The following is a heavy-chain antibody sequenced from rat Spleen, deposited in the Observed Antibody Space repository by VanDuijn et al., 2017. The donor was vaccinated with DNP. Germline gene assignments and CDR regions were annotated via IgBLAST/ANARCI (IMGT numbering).Heavy chain of an antibody. J-gene: IGHJ2*01. D-gene: IGHD1-4*01. Sequence: EVQLVESGGGLVQPGRSLKLSCAASGFTFSDYNMAWVRQAPKKGLEWVATIIYDGSRTYYRDSVKGRFTISRDNAKSTLYLQMDSLRSEDTATYYCARGTYGPGYNYYFDYWGQGVMVTVSS. CDR3: ARGTYGPGYNYYFDY. CDR1: GFTFSDYN. CDR2: IIYDGSRT. V-gene: IGHV5S10*01.